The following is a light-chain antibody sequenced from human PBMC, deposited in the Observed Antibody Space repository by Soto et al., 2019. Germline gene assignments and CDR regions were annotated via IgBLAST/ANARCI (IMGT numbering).Light chain of an antibody. J-gene: IGKJ2*01. CDR3: QQYGSSPYT. CDR1: QSVSSSY. V-gene: IGKV3-20*01. Sequence: EIVLTQSPATLSLSPGERATLSCRASQSVSSSYLAWYQQKPGQAPRLLIYGASSRATGIPDRFSGSGSGTDFTITISRLEPEDFAVYYCQQYGSSPYTFGQGTKLEIK. CDR2: GAS.